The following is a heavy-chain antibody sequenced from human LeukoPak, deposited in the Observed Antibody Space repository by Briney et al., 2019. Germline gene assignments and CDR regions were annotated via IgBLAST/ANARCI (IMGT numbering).Heavy chain of an antibody. D-gene: IGHD3-22*01. J-gene: IGHJ3*02. CDR3: ARHLRGYYDSSGYTDAFDI. CDR2: IYYSGST. V-gene: IGHV4-39*01. CDR1: GGSISGSAYF. Sequence: SETLSLTCTVSGGSISGSAYFWGWIRQPPGKGLDWIGSIYYSGSTYYNPSLKSRVTISVDTSKNQFSLKLSSVTAADTAVYYCARHLRGYYDSSGYTDAFDIWGQGTMVTVSS.